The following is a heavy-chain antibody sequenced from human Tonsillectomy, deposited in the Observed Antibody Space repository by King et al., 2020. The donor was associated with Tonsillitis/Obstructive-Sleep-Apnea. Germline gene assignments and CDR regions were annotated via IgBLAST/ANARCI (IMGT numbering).Heavy chain of an antibody. CDR3: ARDSPYGGFDY. J-gene: IGHJ4*02. CDR1: GFTFSNYW. Sequence: VQLVESGGGLVQPGGSLRLSCAASGFTFSNYWMSWVRQAPGKGLEWVANIKQDGSEKYYVDSVKGRFTISRDNAKNSLYLQMNSLRAEDTAVYYCARDSPYGGFDYWGQGPQVTVSS. CDR2: IKQDGSEK. D-gene: IGHD3-16*01. V-gene: IGHV3-7*03.